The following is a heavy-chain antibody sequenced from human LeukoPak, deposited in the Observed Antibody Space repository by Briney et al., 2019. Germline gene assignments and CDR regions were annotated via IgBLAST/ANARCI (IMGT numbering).Heavy chain of an antibody. CDR3: ARVFAEVGATYDY. J-gene: IGHJ4*02. CDR1: GFTFSRYS. V-gene: IGHV3-48*04. CDR2: ISTSSSGI. D-gene: IGHD1-26*01. Sequence: GGSLRLSCAASGFTFSRYSMNWVRQAPGKGLEWVSYISTSSSGIYYADSVKGRFTISRDNAKNSLYLQMNSLRAEDTAVYYCARVFAEVGATYDYWGQGTLVTVSS.